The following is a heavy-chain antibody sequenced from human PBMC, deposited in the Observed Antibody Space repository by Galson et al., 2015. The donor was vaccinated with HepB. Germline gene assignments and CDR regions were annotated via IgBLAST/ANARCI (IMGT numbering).Heavy chain of an antibody. CDR1: GFTYNNYW. CDR3: ARGWDTDVTSNFDY. V-gene: IGHV3-7*03. CDR2: IKQDGSEK. D-gene: IGHD5-18*01. Sequence: SLRLSCAVSGFTYNNYWMSWVRQAPGRGLEWVANIKQDGSEKYYVDSVEGRVTVSRDNAKKTLYLDMTALSVEDTAVYYCARGWDTDVTSNFDYWGQGALVTVSS. J-gene: IGHJ4*02.